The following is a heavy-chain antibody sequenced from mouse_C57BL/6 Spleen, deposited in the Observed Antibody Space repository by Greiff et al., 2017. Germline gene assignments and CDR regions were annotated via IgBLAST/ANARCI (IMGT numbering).Heavy chain of an antibody. D-gene: IGHD3-2*02. CDR3: ARAKQATLMDY. J-gene: IGHJ4*01. Sequence: VQLQQPGAELVKPGASVKLSCKASGYTFTSYWMQWVKQRPGQGLEWIGEIDPSDSYTNYNQKFKGKATLTVDTSSSTAYMQLSSLTSEDSAVYYCARAKQATLMDYWGQGTSVTVSS. CDR1: GYTFTSYW. CDR2: IDPSDSYT. V-gene: IGHV1-50*01.